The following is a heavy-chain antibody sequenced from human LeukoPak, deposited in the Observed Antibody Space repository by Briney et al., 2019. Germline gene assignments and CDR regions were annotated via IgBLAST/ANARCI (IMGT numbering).Heavy chain of an antibody. Sequence: GGSLRLSCAVSGFTFSSYSMNWVRQAPGKGLEWVSYISSSSTTIYYIDSVKGRFTISRDNAKNSLYLQMNSLRDEDTAVYYCARRMYSGSYRGFDYWGQGTLVTVSS. CDR1: GFTFSSYS. CDR2: ISSSSTTI. CDR3: ARRMYSGSYRGFDY. J-gene: IGHJ4*02. D-gene: IGHD1-26*01. V-gene: IGHV3-48*02.